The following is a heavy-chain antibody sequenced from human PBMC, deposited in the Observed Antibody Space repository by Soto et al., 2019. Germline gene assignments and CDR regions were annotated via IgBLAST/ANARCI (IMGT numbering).Heavy chain of an antibody. CDR3: ARDKIAGIAAALHWFDP. V-gene: IGHV4-59*01. D-gene: IGHD6-13*01. CDR1: GGSISSYY. CDR2: IYYSGGT. Sequence: SDTLSLTCTVSGGSISSYYWSWIRQPPGKGLEWIGYIYYSGGTNYNPSLKTRVTISVDTSKNQFSLKLSSVTAADTAVYYCARDKIAGIAAALHWFDPWGQGTLVTVYS. J-gene: IGHJ5*02.